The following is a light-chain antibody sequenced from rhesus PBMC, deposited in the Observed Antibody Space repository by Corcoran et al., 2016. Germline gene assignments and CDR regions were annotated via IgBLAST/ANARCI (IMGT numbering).Light chain of an antibody. CDR1: QSVSRW. Sequence: DIQMTQSPSSLSASVGDTVTITCRASQSVSRWLDWYQQKQGKAPKLLIFEASSLQSGVPSRFRGSGSGTDFTLTISSRQPEYCATYYWLQCNSSPWTFGQGTKVEIK. V-gene: IGKV1-22*01. J-gene: IGKJ1*01. CDR3: LQCNSSPWT. CDR2: EAS.